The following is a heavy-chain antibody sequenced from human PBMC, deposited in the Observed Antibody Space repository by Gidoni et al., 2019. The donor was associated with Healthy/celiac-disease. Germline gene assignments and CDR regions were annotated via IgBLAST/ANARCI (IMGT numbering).Heavy chain of an antibody. V-gene: IGHV3-30*18. CDR2: ISYDGSNK. CDR3: AKAGALAEGVGS. Sequence: QVQLVESGGGVVQPGRSLRLSCPASGFTSSSYGMHWVRQAPGKGLEWVAVISYDGSNKYYADSVKGRFTISRDNSKNTLYLQMNSLRAEDTAVYYCAKAGALAEGVGSWGQGTLVTVSS. CDR1: GFTSSSYG. D-gene: IGHD7-27*01. J-gene: IGHJ5*02.